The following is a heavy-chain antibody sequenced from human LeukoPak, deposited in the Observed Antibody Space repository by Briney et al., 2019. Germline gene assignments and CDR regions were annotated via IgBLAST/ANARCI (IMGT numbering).Heavy chain of an antibody. Sequence: GGSLRPSCAASGFTFSSYWMSWVRQAPGKGLEWVANIKQDGSEKYYVDSVKGRFTISRDNAKNSLYLQMNSLRAEDTAVYYCARDQLMATLDYWGQGTLVTVSS. CDR3: ARDQLMATLDY. V-gene: IGHV3-7*01. J-gene: IGHJ4*02. CDR2: IKQDGSEK. D-gene: IGHD5-24*01. CDR1: GFTFSSYW.